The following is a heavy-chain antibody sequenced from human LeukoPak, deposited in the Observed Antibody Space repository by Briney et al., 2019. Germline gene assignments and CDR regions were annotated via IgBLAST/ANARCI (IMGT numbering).Heavy chain of an antibody. Sequence: ASVKVSCKASGYTFTSYGISWVRQAPGQGLEWMGRISAYNGNTNYAQKLQGRVTMTTDTSTSTAYMELRSLRSDDTAVYYCAREGLRYFDWAQFDYWGQGTLVTVSS. D-gene: IGHD3-9*01. CDR2: ISAYNGNT. V-gene: IGHV1-18*01. CDR1: GYTFTSYG. CDR3: AREGLRYFDWAQFDY. J-gene: IGHJ4*02.